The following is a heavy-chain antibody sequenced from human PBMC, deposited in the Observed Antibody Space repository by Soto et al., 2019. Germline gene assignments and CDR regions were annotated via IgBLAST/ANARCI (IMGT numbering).Heavy chain of an antibody. Sequence: GGSLRLSCAASGFTFSSYSMNWVRQAPGKGLEWVSSISSSSSYIYYADSVKGRFTISRDNAKNSLYLQMSSLRAEDTAVYYCARETGYCSGGSCYGTNYYYYYGMDVWGQGTTVTVSS. CDR3: ARETGYCSGGSCYGTNYYYYYGMDV. V-gene: IGHV3-21*01. CDR2: ISSSSSYI. J-gene: IGHJ6*02. CDR1: GFTFSSYS. D-gene: IGHD2-15*01.